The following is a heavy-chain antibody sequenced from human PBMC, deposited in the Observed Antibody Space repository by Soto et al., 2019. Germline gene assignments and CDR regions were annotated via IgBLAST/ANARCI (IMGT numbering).Heavy chain of an antibody. V-gene: IGHV3-30*04. CDR3: ARDLQAGTDNVNWFAP. D-gene: IGHD1-1*01. CDR2: IAYDGSNR. J-gene: IGHJ5*02. CDR1: AFSISRSA. Sequence: QVQLVESGGGVVQPGRSLRLSCAASAFSISRSAMHWVRQAPGKGLEWVAVIAYDGSNRWYADSAKGRFTISRDNSKNTVYLQMSSLRGEDTAVYYCARDLQAGTDNVNWFAPWGQGTLVTVSS.